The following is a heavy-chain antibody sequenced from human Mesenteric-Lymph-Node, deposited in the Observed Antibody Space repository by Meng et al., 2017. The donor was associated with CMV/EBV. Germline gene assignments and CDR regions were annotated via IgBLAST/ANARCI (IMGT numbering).Heavy chain of an antibody. V-gene: IGHV4-31*02. D-gene: IGHD3-10*01. Sequence: GSISSGGYYWSRIRQHPGKGLEWIGYMYYSGSTYYNPSLESRVSISVDTSKNQFSLKLSSVTAADTAVYYCARGRTNFDYWGQGTLVTVSS. CDR3: ARGRTNFDY. J-gene: IGHJ4*02. CDR2: MYYSGST. CDR1: GSISSGGYY.